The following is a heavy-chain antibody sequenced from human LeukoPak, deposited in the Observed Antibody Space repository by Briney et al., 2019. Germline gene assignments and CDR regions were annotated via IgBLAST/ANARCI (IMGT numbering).Heavy chain of an antibody. Sequence: GGSLRLSCGVSGFTFSGHTLHWVRQAPGKGLEWVAVISYDGSSEYYADSVKGRFTISRDNSKMMYLQMNSLRADDTAVYYCAREGYYYDSSGYSYYFDSWGQGTLVTVSS. J-gene: IGHJ4*02. CDR2: ISYDGSSE. V-gene: IGHV3-30*03. CDR1: GFTFSGHT. D-gene: IGHD3-22*01. CDR3: AREGYYYDSSGYSYYFDS.